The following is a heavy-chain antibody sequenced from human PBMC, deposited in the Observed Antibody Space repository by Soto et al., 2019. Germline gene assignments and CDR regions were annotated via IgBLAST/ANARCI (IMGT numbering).Heavy chain of an antibody. J-gene: IGHJ4*02. CDR1: GGSISSGDYY. Sequence: QVQLQESGPGLVKPSQTLSLTCTVSGGSISSGDYYWSWIRQPPGKGLEWIGYIYYSGSTYYNPSLKSRVTISVDTSKNQFSLKLSSVTAADTAGYYCARGLQQLAVDFDYWGQGTLVTVSS. D-gene: IGHD6-6*01. CDR2: IYYSGST. V-gene: IGHV4-30-4*01. CDR3: ARGLQQLAVDFDY.